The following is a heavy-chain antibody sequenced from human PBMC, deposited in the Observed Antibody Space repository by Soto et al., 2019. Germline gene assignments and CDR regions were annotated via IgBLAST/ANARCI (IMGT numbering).Heavy chain of an antibody. CDR2: ISGGGGST. CDR3: AKDQDYYGSGSYPDY. V-gene: IGHV3-23*01. CDR1: GFTFSSYA. J-gene: IGHJ4*02. Sequence: PGGSLRLSCAASGFTFSSYAMSWVRQAPGKGLEWVSAISGGGGSTYYADFVKGRFTISRDNSKNTLYLQMISLRAEDTAIYYCAKDQDYYGSGSYPDYWGQGTLVTVSS. D-gene: IGHD3-10*01.